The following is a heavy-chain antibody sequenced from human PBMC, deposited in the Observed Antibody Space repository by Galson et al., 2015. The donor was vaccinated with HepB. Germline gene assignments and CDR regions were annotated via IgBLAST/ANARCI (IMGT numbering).Heavy chain of an antibody. CDR1: GYTFTSYN. CDR2: INGDKGNT. CDR3: ARPRSVSAIFGRDRGPEYYLEY. J-gene: IGHJ4*02. Sequence: SVKVSCKASGYTFTSYNMHWVRQAPGQSLEWMGWINGDKGNTRYSQKFQGRVTITRDISATTAYMELCSLRSEDTAVYYCARPRSVSAIFGRDRGPEYYLEYWGQGTLVTVSS. D-gene: IGHD2-8*01. V-gene: IGHV1-3*01.